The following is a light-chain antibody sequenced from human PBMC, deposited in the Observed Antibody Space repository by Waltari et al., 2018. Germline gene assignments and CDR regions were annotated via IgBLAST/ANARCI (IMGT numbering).Light chain of an antibody. J-gene: IGKJ4*01. V-gene: IGKV3D-15*01. CDR3: QQYDNWPPLT. CDR2: GAS. Sequence: EIVMTQSPATLSVSPGERATLSCKTSQSVRSNLAWYQQKPGQAPRPLIYGASTRATGIPARFSGSGSGTEFTLTITSLQSEDFAIYHCQQYDNWPPLTFGGGTKVEIK. CDR1: QSVRSN.